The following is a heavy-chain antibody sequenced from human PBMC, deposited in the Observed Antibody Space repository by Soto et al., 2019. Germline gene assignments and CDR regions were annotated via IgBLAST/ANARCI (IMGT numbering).Heavy chain of an antibody. D-gene: IGHD6-19*01. CDR1: GYSFTSYW. J-gene: IGHJ4*02. Sequence: GESLKISCKGSGYSFTSYWIGWVRQMPGKGLEWMGIIYPGDSDTRYSPSFQGQVTISADKSISTAYLQWSSLKASDTAMYYCARGPLVAGGLGYFDYWGQGTLVTAPQ. CDR3: ARGPLVAGGLGYFDY. V-gene: IGHV5-51*01. CDR2: IYPGDSDT.